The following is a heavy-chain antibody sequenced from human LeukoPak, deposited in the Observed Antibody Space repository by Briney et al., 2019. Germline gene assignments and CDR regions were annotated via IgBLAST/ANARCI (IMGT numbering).Heavy chain of an antibody. Sequence: SETLSLTCAVYGGSFSGYYWSWIRQSPDKGLELIGYIHFSGSTDYNPSLKSRVTISVDTSKNQFSLRLSSVTAADTAVYYCARGFMGANFDYWGQGTLVTVSS. J-gene: IGHJ4*02. CDR3: ARGFMGANFDY. V-gene: IGHV4-59*01. CDR2: IHFSGST. D-gene: IGHD3-16*01. CDR1: GGSFSGYY.